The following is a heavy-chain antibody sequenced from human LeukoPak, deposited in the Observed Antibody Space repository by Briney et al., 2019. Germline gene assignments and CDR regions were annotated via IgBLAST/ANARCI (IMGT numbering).Heavy chain of an antibody. D-gene: IGHD2-2*01. CDR3: ARRYCSSTNCYALDD. Sequence: GGSLRLSCAASGFTFSTYSMNWVRQAPGKGLEWVSSISSRSNYIYYADSVKGRFTISRDNAKNSLYLQMNSLRAEDTAVYYCARRYCSSTNCYALDDWGQGTLVTVSS. CDR1: GFTFSTYS. CDR2: ISSRSNYI. J-gene: IGHJ4*02. V-gene: IGHV3-21*01.